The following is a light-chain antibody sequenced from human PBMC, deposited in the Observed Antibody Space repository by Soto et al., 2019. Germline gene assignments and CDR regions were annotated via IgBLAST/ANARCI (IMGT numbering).Light chain of an antibody. CDR3: HQYINAPWT. CDR1: QSVLYGPNNNNY. Sequence: DFVMTQSPDSLAVSLGERATINCKSSQSVLYGPNNNNYLSWYQQKPGQPPKLLIYWASTRESGVPDRFSGSGYGTDFTLTVSRLQAEDVAVYYCHQYINAPWTFGQGTKVEIK. CDR2: WAS. V-gene: IGKV4-1*01. J-gene: IGKJ1*01.